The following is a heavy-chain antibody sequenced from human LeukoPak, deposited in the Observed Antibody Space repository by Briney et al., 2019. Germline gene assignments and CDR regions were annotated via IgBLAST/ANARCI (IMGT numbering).Heavy chain of an antibody. V-gene: IGHV1-46*01. Sequence: ASVKVSCKASGGTFSSYAISWVRQAPGQGLEWMGIINSSGGSTSYAQKFQGRVTMTRDTSTSTVYMELSSLRSEDTAVYYCARDSSGWYETSWFDPWGQGTLVTVSS. CDR1: GGTFSSYA. CDR3: ARDSSGWYETSWFDP. D-gene: IGHD6-19*01. J-gene: IGHJ5*02. CDR2: INSSGGST.